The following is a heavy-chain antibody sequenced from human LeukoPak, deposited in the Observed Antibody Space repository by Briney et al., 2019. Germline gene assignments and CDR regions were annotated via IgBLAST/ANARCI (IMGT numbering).Heavy chain of an antibody. D-gene: IGHD3-9*01. Sequence: ASVKVSCKASGYTFTGYYMHWVRQAPGQGLEWTGWINPNSGGTNYAQKFQGRVTMTRDTSISTAYMELSRLRSDDTAVYYCAREREDILTGYRTFDYWGQGTLVTVSS. J-gene: IGHJ4*02. CDR2: INPNSGGT. V-gene: IGHV1-2*02. CDR1: GYTFTGYY. CDR3: AREREDILTGYRTFDY.